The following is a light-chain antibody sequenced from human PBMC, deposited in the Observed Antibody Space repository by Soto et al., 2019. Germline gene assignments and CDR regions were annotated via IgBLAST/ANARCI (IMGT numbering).Light chain of an antibody. J-gene: IGKJ5*01. V-gene: IGKV3-20*01. Sequence: EIVLTQSPATLSLSPGERATLSCRASQSVSSYLAWYQQKPGKPPRLLIYGASSRATGIPDRFSGSGSGTDFTLTISRLEPEDFAVYYCQQYGSSLITFGQGTRLEIK. CDR3: QQYGSSLIT. CDR2: GAS. CDR1: QSVSSY.